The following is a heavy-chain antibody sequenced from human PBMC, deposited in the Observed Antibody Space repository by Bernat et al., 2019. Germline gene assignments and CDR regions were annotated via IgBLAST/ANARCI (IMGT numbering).Heavy chain of an antibody. CDR2: IIPIFGTA. CDR1: GGTFSSYA. Sequence: QVQLVQSGADVKKPWSSVKVSCKASGGTFSSYAISWVRQAPGQGLEWMGGIIPIFGTANYAQKFQGRVTITADKSTSTAYMELSSLRSEDTAVYYCASADSSSWYSGWFDPWGQGTLVTVSS. CDR3: ASADSSSWYSGWFDP. J-gene: IGHJ5*02. V-gene: IGHV1-69*06. D-gene: IGHD6-13*01.